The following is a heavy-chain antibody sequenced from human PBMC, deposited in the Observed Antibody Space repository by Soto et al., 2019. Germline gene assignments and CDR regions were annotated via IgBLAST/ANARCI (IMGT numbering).Heavy chain of an antibody. V-gene: IGHV1-18*01. CDR1: GYTFTSYG. CDR3: ARDPVQWRGSSSYFDY. J-gene: IGHJ4*02. CDR2: ISAYNGNT. Sequence: AASVKVSCKASGYTFTSYGISWVRQAPGQGLEWMGWISAYNGNTNYAQKLQGRVTMTTDTSTSTAYMELRSLRSDDTAVYYCARDPVQWRGSSSYFDYWGQGTLVTVSS. D-gene: IGHD6-6*01.